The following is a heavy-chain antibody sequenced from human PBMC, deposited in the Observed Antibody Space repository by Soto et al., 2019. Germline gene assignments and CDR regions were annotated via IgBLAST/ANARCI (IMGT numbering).Heavy chain of an antibody. V-gene: IGHV4-30-4*01. Sequence: SGGSISSGDYYWSWIRQPPGKGLEWIGYIYYSGSTYYNPSLKSRVTISVDTSKNQFSLKLSSVTAADTAVYYCAREGGDPLNYYYGMDVWGQGTTVTVSS. J-gene: IGHJ6*02. CDR1: GGSISSGDYY. D-gene: IGHD2-21*02. CDR3: AREGGDPLNYYYGMDV. CDR2: IYYSGST.